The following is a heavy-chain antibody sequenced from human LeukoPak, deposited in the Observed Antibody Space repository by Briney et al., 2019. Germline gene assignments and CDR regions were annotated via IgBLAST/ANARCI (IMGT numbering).Heavy chain of an antibody. D-gene: IGHD6-13*01. J-gene: IGHJ4*02. V-gene: IGHV3-30*18. CDR3: AKVTYSSSWHTIDY. CDR2: ISYDGSNK. CDR1: GFTFSSYG. Sequence: GGSLRLSCAASGFTFSSYGMHWVRQAPGKGLEWVAVISYDGSNKYYPDSVKGRFTISRDNSKNTLYLQMNSLRAEDTAVYYCAKVTYSSSWHTIDYWGQGTLVTVSS.